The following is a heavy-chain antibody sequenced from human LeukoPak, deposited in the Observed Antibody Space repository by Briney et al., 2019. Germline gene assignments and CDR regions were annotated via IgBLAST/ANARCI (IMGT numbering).Heavy chain of an antibody. Sequence: SETLSLTCAVYGGSFSGYYWSWIRQPPGKGLEWIGEINHSGSTNYNPSLKSRVTISVDTSKSQFSLKLSSVTAADTAVYYCARGLPRRYSSSWYGWFDPWGQGTLVTVSS. D-gene: IGHD6-13*01. CDR2: INHSGST. J-gene: IGHJ5*02. V-gene: IGHV4-34*01. CDR3: ARGLPRRYSSSWYGWFDP. CDR1: GGSFSGYY.